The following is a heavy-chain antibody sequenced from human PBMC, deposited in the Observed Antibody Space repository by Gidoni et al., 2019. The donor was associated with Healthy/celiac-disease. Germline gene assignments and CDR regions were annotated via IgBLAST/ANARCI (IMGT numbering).Heavy chain of an antibody. D-gene: IGHD6-6*01. Sequence: QVQLVESGGGVVQPGGSLRLSCAASGFPFSSYGMHWVRQAPGKGLEWVGFIRYDGSNKYYADSVKGRFTISRDNSKNTLYLQMNSLRAEDTAVYYCAKDSYSSSSGNDFDYWGQGTLVTVSS. J-gene: IGHJ4*02. CDR3: AKDSYSSSSGNDFDY. CDR1: GFPFSSYG. CDR2: IRYDGSNK. V-gene: IGHV3-30*02.